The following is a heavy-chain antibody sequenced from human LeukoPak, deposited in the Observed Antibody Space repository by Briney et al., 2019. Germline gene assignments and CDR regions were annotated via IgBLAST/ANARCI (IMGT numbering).Heavy chain of an antibody. CDR1: GFTFGDYS. CDR2: ISSSSSYI. V-gene: IGHV3-21*01. Sequence: PGGSLRLSCAASGFTFGDYSMNWVRQAPGKGLELVSSISSSSSYIYYPDSVKGRFTISRDNAKNSLYLQMNRLRAEDTAVYYCARQAYNAFDIWGQGTMVTVSS. J-gene: IGHJ3*02. D-gene: IGHD2-21*01. CDR3: ARQAYNAFDI.